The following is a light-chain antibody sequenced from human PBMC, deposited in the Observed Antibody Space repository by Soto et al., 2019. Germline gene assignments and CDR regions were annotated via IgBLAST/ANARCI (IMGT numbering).Light chain of an antibody. Sequence: QSVLTQPPSVSAAPGQKGTISCSGSSSNIGNNYVSWYQQLPGTAPKLLIYENNKRPSGIPDRFSGSKSGTSATLGVTGLQTGDEADYYCGTWDSRLSGVVFGGGTKLTVL. J-gene: IGLJ2*01. CDR3: GTWDSRLSGVV. CDR1: SSNIGNNY. CDR2: ENN. V-gene: IGLV1-51*02.